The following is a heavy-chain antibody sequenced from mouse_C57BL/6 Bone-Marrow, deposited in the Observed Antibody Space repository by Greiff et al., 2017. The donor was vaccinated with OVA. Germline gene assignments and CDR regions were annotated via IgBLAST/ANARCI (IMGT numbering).Heavy chain of an antibody. J-gene: IGHJ3*01. D-gene: IGHD1-1*01. V-gene: IGHV1-72*01. CDR1: GYTFTSYW. Sequence: VQLQESGAELVKPGASVKLSCKASGYTFTSYWMHWVKQRPGRGLEWIGRIDPYSGGTKYNEKFKSKATLTVDKSSSTAYMQLSSLTSEDSAVYYCAIYYYGGRGAWFAYWGQGTLVTVSA. CDR3: AIYYYGGRGAWFAY. CDR2: IDPYSGGT.